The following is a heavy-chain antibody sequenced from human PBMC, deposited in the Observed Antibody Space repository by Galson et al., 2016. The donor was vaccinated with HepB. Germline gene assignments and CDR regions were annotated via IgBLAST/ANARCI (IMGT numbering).Heavy chain of an antibody. CDR3: ARDQGHVVSGYWNWFEP. V-gene: IGHV1-3*03. CDR2: INGGNGDT. CDR1: ADTFTTYA. Sequence: SVKVSCKASADTFTTYAIHWVRQAPGQGLEWMGWINGGNGDTKYSQEFQGRVTITRDTSATTVYMELSTLRSEDTAVYYCARDQGHVVSGYWNWFEPGGQGTRVTVSS. J-gene: IGHJ5*02. D-gene: IGHD6-13*01.